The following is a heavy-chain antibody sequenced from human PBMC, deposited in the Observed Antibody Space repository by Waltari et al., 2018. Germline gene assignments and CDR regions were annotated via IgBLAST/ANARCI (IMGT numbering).Heavy chain of an antibody. J-gene: IGHJ3*02. CDR2: IKSDGSAS. D-gene: IGHD6-19*01. CDR1: GYPSGTSC. Sequence: EAQLVVSGGGLVQPGRTLRLSCASSGYPSGTSCMHWVREAPGKGLVWVSRIKSDGSASNYADSVQGRFTISRDNARDTLYLQMTSLRVEDTAVYYCATSIEVAGRNAFDIWGQGTMVAVSS. V-gene: IGHV3-74*01. CDR3: ATSIEVAGRNAFDI.